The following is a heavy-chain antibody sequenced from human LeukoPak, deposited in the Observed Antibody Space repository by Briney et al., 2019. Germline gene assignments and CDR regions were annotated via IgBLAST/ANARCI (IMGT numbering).Heavy chain of an antibody. D-gene: IGHD1-26*01. V-gene: IGHV3-73*01. Sequence: GGSLRLSCAASGFTFSGSAMHWVRQAPGKGLEWVGRIRSKANSYATAYAASVQGRFTISRADSQNTCHLQMNSLKTAHTAVYYCTRSLPIVGAPYYFDYWGQGTLVTVSS. CDR3: TRSLPIVGAPYYFDY. CDR1: GFTFSGSA. CDR2: IRSKANSYAT. J-gene: IGHJ4*02.